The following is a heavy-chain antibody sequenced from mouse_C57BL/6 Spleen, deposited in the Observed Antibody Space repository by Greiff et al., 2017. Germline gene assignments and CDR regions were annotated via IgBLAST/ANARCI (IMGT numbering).Heavy chain of an antibody. CDR1: GYTFTDYY. J-gene: IGHJ2*01. CDR3: ARGGDYDY. Sequence: EVKLQQSGPELMKPGASVKISCKASGYTFTDYYMNWVKQSHGKSLEWIGDINPNNGGTSYNQKFKGKATLTVDKSSSTAYMELRSLTSEDSAVYYCARGGDYDYWGQGTTLTVSS. D-gene: IGHD2-4*01. V-gene: IGHV1-26*01. CDR2: INPNNGGT.